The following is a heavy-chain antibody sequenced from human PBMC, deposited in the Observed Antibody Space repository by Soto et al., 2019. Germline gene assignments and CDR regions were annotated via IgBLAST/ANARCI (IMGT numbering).Heavy chain of an antibody. CDR2: IIPIFGTA. D-gene: IGHD3-9*01. CDR1: GGTFSSYA. J-gene: IGHJ6*02. Sequence: QVQLVQSGAEVKKPGSSVKVSCKASGGTFSSYAISWVRQAPGQGLEWMGGIIPIFGTANYAQKFQGRVTITADKSTSTAYMELSSLRSEDTAVYYCAAVTGYYTCYYYYGMDVWGQGTTVTVSS. V-gene: IGHV1-69*06. CDR3: AAVTGYYTCYYYYGMDV.